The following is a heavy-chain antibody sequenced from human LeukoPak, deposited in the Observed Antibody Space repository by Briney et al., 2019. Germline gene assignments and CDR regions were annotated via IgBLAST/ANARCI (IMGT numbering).Heavy chain of an antibody. D-gene: IGHD1-1*01. CDR1: GYSISRGYH. CDR3: TRDDWNPDF. V-gene: IGHV4-38-2*02. Sequence: SETLSLTCSVPGYSISRGYHWGWIRQPPGKGLEWIGSVHRSGSTYYNPSLKSRVTISADTSKNQFSLKLSSVAAADTAVYYCTRDDWNPDFWGQGTLVTVSS. J-gene: IGHJ4*02. CDR2: VHRSGST.